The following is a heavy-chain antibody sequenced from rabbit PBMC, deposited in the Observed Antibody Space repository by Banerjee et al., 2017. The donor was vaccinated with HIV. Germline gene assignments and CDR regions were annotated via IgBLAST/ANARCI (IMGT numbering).Heavy chain of an antibody. D-gene: IGHD6-1*01. CDR1: GFSFSSSYY. Sequence: QEQLEESGGDLVKPGASLTLTCTASGFSFSSSYYMCWVRQAPGKGLEWIACIYAGSSDNTYYASWAKGRFTISKTSSTTVTLQMTSLTAADTATYFCARWNTDGYGGYAYANDAFDPWGPGTLVTVS. J-gene: IGHJ2*01. CDR3: ARWNTDGYGGYAYANDAFDP. CDR2: IYAGSSDNT. V-gene: IGHV1S45*01.